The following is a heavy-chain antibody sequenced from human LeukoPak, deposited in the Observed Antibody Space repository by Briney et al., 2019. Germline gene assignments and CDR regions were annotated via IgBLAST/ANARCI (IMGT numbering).Heavy chain of an antibody. CDR3: ARHGRATGFDWFDP. J-gene: IGHJ5*02. CDR2: IYYSGST. V-gene: IGHV4-39*01. Sequence: SETLSLTCTVSGRYISSSSYYWAWIRQPPGKGLEWIGSIYYSGSTYYNPSLKSRVTISVDTSKNQFSLKLSSVTALDTAVYYCARHGRATGFDWFDPWGQGTLVTVSS. D-gene: IGHD3-10*01. CDR1: GRYISSSSYY.